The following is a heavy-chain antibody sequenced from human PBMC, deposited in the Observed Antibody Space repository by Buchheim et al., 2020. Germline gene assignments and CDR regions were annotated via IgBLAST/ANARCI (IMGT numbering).Heavy chain of an antibody. CDR2: ISSSSSYT. Sequence: QVQLVESGGGLVKPGGSLRLSCAASGFTFSDYYMSWIRQAPGKGLEWVSYISSSSSYTNYADSVKGQFTISRDNAKNSLYLQMNSLRAEDTAVYYCARVSYYDFWSGSPGQADYWGQGTL. CDR3: ARVSYYDFWSGSPGQADY. V-gene: IGHV3-11*05. D-gene: IGHD3-3*01. CDR1: GFTFSDYY. J-gene: IGHJ4*02.